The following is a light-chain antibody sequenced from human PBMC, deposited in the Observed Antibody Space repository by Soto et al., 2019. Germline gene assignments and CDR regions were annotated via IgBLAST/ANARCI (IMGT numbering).Light chain of an antibody. CDR1: QSVSIY. V-gene: IGKV3-11*01. CDR2: DAS. Sequence: EIVLTQSPATLSLSPGDRATLSCRASQSVSIYLAWYQQKPGQAPRLLIYDASNRATGIPASFSGSGSGTDFTLTIRNLEPEYFAADYCHHRSNWPPITFGQGTRLELK. CDR3: HHRSNWPPIT. J-gene: IGKJ5*01.